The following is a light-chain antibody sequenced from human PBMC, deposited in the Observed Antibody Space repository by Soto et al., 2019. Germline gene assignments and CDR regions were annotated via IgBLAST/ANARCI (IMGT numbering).Light chain of an antibody. CDR3: QQRSIWPLT. CDR1: QNVRGY. CDR2: DAS. V-gene: IGKV3-11*01. Sequence: EIVMTQSPGTLSVSPGERATLSCRASQNVRGYLAWYQQKPGQAPRLLIYDASNRATGIPARFSGSGSGTDFTLTISNLEPEDSAVYYCQQRSIWPLTFGGGTKVDIK. J-gene: IGKJ4*01.